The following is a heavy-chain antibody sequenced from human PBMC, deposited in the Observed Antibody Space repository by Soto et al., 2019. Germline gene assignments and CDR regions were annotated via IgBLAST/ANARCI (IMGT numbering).Heavy chain of an antibody. V-gene: IGHV1-69*12. CDR2: IIPMFGTA. Sequence: QVQLVQSGAEVKKPGSSVKVSCKASGGTFSTDSISWVRQAPGQGLEWMGGIIPMFGTANNAQKFQGRVTITAGETTSTAYMELSSLRSEDTAVYFCARGIDGYYGMDVWGQGTTVTVAS. J-gene: IGHJ6*02. CDR1: GGTFSTDS. CDR3: ARGIDGYYGMDV.